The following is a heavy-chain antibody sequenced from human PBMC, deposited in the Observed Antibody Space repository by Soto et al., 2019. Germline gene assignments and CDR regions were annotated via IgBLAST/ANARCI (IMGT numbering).Heavy chain of an antibody. D-gene: IGHD3-3*01. V-gene: IGHV3-23*01. J-gene: IGHJ4*02. Sequence: PGGSLRLSCAASGFTFSTSIMSWVRQAPGKGLEWVSTFSGSSGNTYYADSVKGRFTISRDNSKNTLYLQMHSLRAEDTAVYYCAKRGHYSFDYWGQGTLVTVSS. CDR2: FSGSSGNT. CDR1: GFTFSTSI. CDR3: AKRGHYSFDY.